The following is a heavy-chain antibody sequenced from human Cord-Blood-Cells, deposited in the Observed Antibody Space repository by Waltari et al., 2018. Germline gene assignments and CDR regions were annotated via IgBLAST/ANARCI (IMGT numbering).Heavy chain of an antibody. CDR1: GGSFSGYY. V-gene: IGHV4-34*01. J-gene: IGHJ5*02. Sequence: QVQLQQWGAGLLKPSETLSLTCAVYGGSFSGYYWSWIRQPPGKGLEWIGEINHSGSTNYHPSRKSRVTISVDTSKNQFSLKLSSVTAADTAVYYCARHYYYDSSGYYYWFDPWGQGTLVTVSS. CDR2: INHSGST. D-gene: IGHD3-22*01. CDR3: ARHYYYDSSGYYYWFDP.